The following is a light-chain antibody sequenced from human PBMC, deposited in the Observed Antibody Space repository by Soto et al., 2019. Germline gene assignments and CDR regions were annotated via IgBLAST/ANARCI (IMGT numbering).Light chain of an antibody. CDR2: GAS. CDR1: QSVSSN. V-gene: IGKV3-15*01. CDR3: QHYNNFWT. J-gene: IGKJ1*01. Sequence: EIVMTQSPVILSVSPGETATLSCRASQSVSSNLAWYQQKPGQAPRLLIYGASTRATDIPARFSGSGSGTESTLTISSLQSEDFAVYYCQHYNNFWTFGQGTKVEIK.